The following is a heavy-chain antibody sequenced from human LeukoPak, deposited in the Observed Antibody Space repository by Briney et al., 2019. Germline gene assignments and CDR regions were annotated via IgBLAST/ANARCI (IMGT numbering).Heavy chain of an antibody. CDR2: IYYSGST. CDR3: ARGGHLDDFWSRYYFY. V-gene: IGHV4-30-4*08. CDR1: GGSISSGDYY. D-gene: IGHD3-3*01. J-gene: IGHJ4*02. Sequence: PSETLSLTCTVSGGSISSGDYYWSWIRRPPGKGLEWIGYIYYSGSTYYNPSLKSRVTISVDTSKNQFSLKLSSVTVADTAVYYCARGGHLDDFWSRYYFYWGQGTLVTVSS.